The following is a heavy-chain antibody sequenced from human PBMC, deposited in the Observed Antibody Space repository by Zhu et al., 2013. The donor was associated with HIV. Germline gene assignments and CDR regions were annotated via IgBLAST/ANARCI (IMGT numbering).Heavy chain of an antibody. V-gene: IGHV1-69*01. CDR3: ARLSSTFVVVPAALTERQYNWFDP. J-gene: IGHJ5*02. D-gene: IGHD2-2*01. Sequence: QVQLVQSGAEVKKPGSSVKVSCKASGGTFSSYAISWVRQAPGQGLEWMGGIIPIFGTANYAQKFQGRVTITADESTSTAYMELSSLRSEDTAVYYCARLSSTFVVVPAALTERQYNWFDPWGQGTLVTVSS. CDR2: IIPIFGTA. CDR1: GGTFSSYA.